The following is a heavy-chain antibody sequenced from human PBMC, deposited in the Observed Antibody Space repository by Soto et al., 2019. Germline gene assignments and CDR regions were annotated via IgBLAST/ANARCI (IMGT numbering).Heavy chain of an antibody. CDR1: GYSFTSYW. CDR3: ARRYCSGGSCYGAFDI. J-gene: IGHJ3*02. D-gene: IGHD2-15*01. Sequence: GEPLKVSCRGSGYSFTSYWIGWVRQMPGKGLEWMGIIYPGDSDTRYSPSFQGQVTISADKSISTAYLQWSSLKASDTAMYYCARRYCSGGSCYGAFDIWGQGTMVTVSS. V-gene: IGHV5-51*01. CDR2: IYPGDSDT.